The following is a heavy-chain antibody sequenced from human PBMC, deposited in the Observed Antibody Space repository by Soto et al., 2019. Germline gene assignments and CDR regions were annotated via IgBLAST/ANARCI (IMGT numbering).Heavy chain of an antibody. CDR1: GDSISSGDYY. J-gene: IGHJ4*01. V-gene: IGHV4-30-4*01. Sequence: SETLSLTCTVSGDSISSGDYYWSWIRQPPGKGLEWIGCIYYSGNTYYNPSLKRRFSISVDTSKNQFSLQLSSVTVADTSVYYHAKRQKLYRCANGPLEYWGHG. D-gene: IGHD1-26*01. CDR2: IYYSGNT. CDR3: AKRQKLYRCANGPLEY.